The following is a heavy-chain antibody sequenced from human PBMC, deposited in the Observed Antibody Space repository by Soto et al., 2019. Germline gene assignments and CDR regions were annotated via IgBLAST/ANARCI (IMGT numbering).Heavy chain of an antibody. D-gene: IGHD5-18*01. CDR3: ARHAQGYNYAQDY. J-gene: IGHJ4*02. CDR2: IDPSDSYT. V-gene: IGHV5-10-1*01. CDR1: GYTFTAYW. Sequence: GESLKISCKGFGYTFTAYWISWVRQMPGKGLEWMGRIDPSDSYTNYSPSFQGHVTISADKSISTAYLQWSSLKASDTAMYYCARHAQGYNYAQDYWGQGTLVTVS.